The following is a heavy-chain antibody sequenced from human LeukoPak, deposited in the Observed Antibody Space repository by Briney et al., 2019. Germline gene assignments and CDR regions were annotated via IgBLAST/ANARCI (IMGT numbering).Heavy chain of an antibody. Sequence: GESLKISCKGSGYSFGTYWIGWVRQMPGKGLEWMGIIYPGESHTRYSPSFQGQVTISADKSTSTAYLQWNSLKSSDTAIYYCARLYTRLTRSIWGYFDPWGQGTLVTGSS. J-gene: IGHJ5*02. CDR1: GYSFGTYW. D-gene: IGHD3-16*01. CDR3: ARLYTRLTRSIWGYFDP. CDR2: IYPGESHT. V-gene: IGHV5-51*01.